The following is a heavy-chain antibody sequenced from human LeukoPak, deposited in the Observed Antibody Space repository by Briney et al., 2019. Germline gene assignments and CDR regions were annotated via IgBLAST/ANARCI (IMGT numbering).Heavy chain of an antibody. CDR1: GGSFSGYY. V-gene: IGHV3-23*01. J-gene: IGHJ4*02. D-gene: IGHD1-26*01. CDR3: AKENGELLYFDY. CDR2: IIPSGGST. Sequence: LSLTCAVYGGSFSGYYWSWVRQAPGKGLGWVSGIIPSGGSTYYADSVKGRFTISRDNSKNTLYLQMNSLRAEDTAVYYCAKENGELLYFDYWGQGTLVTVSS.